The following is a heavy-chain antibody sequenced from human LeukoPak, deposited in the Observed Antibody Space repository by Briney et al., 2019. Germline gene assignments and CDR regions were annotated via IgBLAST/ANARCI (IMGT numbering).Heavy chain of an antibody. CDR2: IYYSGST. Sequence: KPSETLSLTCTVSGGSISSYYWSWIRQPPGEGLEWIGYIYYSGSTNYNPSLKSRVTISVDTSKNQFSLKLSSVTAADTAVYYCARSGRPLTYYYGSGGYRNWFDPWGQGTLVTVSS. D-gene: IGHD3-10*01. J-gene: IGHJ5*02. V-gene: IGHV4-59*01. CDR3: ARSGRPLTYYYGSGGYRNWFDP. CDR1: GGSISSYY.